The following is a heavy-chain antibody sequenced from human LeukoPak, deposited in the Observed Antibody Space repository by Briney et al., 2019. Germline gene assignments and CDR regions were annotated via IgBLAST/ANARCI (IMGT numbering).Heavy chain of an antibody. J-gene: IGHJ4*02. D-gene: IGHD2-2*01. CDR3: TRIKGCSSTNCYYDY. Sequence: GRSLRLSCTGSGFTFDDYALTWVRQAPGKGLEWLGFIRPKSYGGTTEYAASVKGRFAVSRDYSTSIAYLQMNNLETEHTAVYYCTRIKGCSSTNCYYDYWGQGTLVTVSS. V-gene: IGHV3-49*04. CDR2: IRPKSYGGTT. CDR1: GFTFDDYA.